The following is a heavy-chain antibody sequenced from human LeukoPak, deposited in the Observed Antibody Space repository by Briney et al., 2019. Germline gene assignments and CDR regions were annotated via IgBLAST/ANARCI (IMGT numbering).Heavy chain of an antibody. V-gene: IGHV3-74*01. D-gene: IGHD6-13*01. Sequence: GGSLRLSCAASGFTLSGYWIHWVRQAPGKGLVWVARINPDGSFTNYADSVKGRFTISRDNAKNTLYLQMNSLRAEDTAVYYCARESGIAAALDLWGQGTLVTVSS. CDR2: INPDGSFT. CDR3: ARESGIAAALDL. CDR1: GFTLSGYW. J-gene: IGHJ5*02.